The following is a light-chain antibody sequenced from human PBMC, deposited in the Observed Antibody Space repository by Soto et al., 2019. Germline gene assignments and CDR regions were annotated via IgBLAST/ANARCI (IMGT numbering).Light chain of an antibody. Sequence: DIQMTQSPSTLSASVGDMVTITCRASQSISRYLAWYQHKPVKAPNLLIYKASNLQSGVPSRFSGSGSGTEFTLTISSLQPDDFATYYCQQYSSYWTFGQGTKVEVK. CDR3: QQYSSYWT. CDR2: KAS. J-gene: IGKJ1*01. V-gene: IGKV1-5*03. CDR1: QSISRY.